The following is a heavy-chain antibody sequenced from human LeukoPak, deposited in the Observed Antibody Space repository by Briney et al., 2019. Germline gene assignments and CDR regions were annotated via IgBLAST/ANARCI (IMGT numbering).Heavy chain of an antibody. V-gene: IGHV4-39*01. Sequence: SETLSLTCTVSGGSISSDSSYWGWIRQPPGKGLGWIGTIYYTGSTYYNSSLKSRVTISVDTSKNQFSLKLSSVTAADTAVYYCASLLNGGVSHWFDPWGQGTLVTVSS. CDR3: ASLLNGGVSHWFDP. CDR1: GGSISSDSSY. D-gene: IGHD7-27*01. J-gene: IGHJ5*02. CDR2: IYYTGST.